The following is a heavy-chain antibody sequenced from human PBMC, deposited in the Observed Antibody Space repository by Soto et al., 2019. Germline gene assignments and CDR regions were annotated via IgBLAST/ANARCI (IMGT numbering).Heavy chain of an antibody. Sequence: QIQVVQSGAEVKETGGSVKVSCMASGYSSSNYYTHWVRQAPGQGLEWMGIVNPNGASTNYAQRFQGTVTLTRDTSTNTDYMELSRLTSDDTAVYFCASVTTIWSNWGQGTLVTVSS. CDR3: ASVTTIWSN. V-gene: IGHV1-46*01. D-gene: IGHD2-21*02. CDR1: GYSSSNYY. CDR2: VNPNGAST. J-gene: IGHJ4*02.